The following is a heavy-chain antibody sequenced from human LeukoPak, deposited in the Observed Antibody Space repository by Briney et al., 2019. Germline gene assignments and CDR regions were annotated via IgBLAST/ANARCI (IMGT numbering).Heavy chain of an antibody. CDR3: ARLERITIFGVVIGWFDP. D-gene: IGHD3-3*01. Sequence: SETLSLTCTVSGGSISSYYWSWIRQPPGKGLEWIGYIYYSGSTNYNPSLKSRVTISVDTSKNQFSLKLSSVTAADTAVYYCARLERITIFGVVIGWFDPWGQGTLVTVSS. CDR1: GGSISSYY. CDR2: IYYSGST. V-gene: IGHV4-59*08. J-gene: IGHJ5*02.